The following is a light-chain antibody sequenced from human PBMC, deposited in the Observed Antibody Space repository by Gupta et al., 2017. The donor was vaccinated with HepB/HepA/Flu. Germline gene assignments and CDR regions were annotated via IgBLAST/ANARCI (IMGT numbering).Light chain of an antibody. CDR1: QNVTTY. J-gene: IGKJ4*01. Sequence: EIVLTQSPATLSFSPGERATLSCRASQNVTTYLAWYRQKPGQAPSLLIYHASIRATDIPDRFSGSGSGTDFTLTSSRLEQEDFAVYYWQQRRSWLTFGGGTKVEV. V-gene: IGKV3-11*01. CDR3: QQRRSWLT. CDR2: HAS.